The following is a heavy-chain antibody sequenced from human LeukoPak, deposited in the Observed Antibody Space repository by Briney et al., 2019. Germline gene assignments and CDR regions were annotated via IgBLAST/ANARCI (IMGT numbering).Heavy chain of an antibody. J-gene: IGHJ6*03. D-gene: IGHD4-17*01. CDR1: GGSFSGYY. CDR2: INHSGST. CDR3: ARPAVTTGYYYYMDV. V-gene: IGHV4-34*01. Sequence: SETLSLTWAVDGGSFSGYYWSWVRQPPGKGLEWIGEINHSGSTNYNPSLKSRVTMSVDKSKNQFSLKVSSVTAADTAVYYCARPAVTTGYYYYMDVWDNGATVIISS.